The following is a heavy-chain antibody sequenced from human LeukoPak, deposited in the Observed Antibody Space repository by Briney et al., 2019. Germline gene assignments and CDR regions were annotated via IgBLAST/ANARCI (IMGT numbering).Heavy chain of an antibody. V-gene: IGHV4-34*01. CDR2: INHSGST. CDR1: GGSFSGYY. D-gene: IGHD1-1*01. J-gene: IGHJ4*02. Sequence: SETLSLTCAVYGGSFSGYYWSWIRQPPGKGLEWIGEINHSGSTNYNPSLKSRVTISVDTSKNQFSLKLSSVAAADTAVYYCARGERRRHYFDYWGREPWSPSPQ. CDR3: ARGERRRHYFDY.